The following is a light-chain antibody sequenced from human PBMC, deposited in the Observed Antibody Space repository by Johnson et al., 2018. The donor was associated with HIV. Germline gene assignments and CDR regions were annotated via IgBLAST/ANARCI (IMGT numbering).Light chain of an antibody. CDR2: EDN. V-gene: IGLV1-51*02. Sequence: QSVLTQPPSVSAAPGQKVTISCSGNVSNIESYFVSWYQQLPGAAPTLLIYEDNKRPSGIPDRFSGSKSGATATLGITGLQTGDEADYYCGIWDASLRTGFFGSGTKVTVL. CDR1: VSNIESYF. J-gene: IGLJ1*01. CDR3: GIWDASLRTGF.